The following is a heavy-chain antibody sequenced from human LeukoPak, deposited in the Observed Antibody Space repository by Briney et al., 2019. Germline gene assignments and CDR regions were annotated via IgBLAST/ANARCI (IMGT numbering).Heavy chain of an antibody. D-gene: IGHD1-26*01. CDR1: GYTFTSYG. CDR2: ISAYNGNT. Sequence: ASVKVSCKASGYTFTSYGISWVRQAPGQGLEWMGWISAYNGNTNYAQKLQGRVTMTTDTSTSTAYMELRSLRSDDTAVYYCARDWWELLGGRGCDYWGQGTLVTVSS. CDR3: ARDWWELLGGRGCDY. V-gene: IGHV1-18*01. J-gene: IGHJ4*02.